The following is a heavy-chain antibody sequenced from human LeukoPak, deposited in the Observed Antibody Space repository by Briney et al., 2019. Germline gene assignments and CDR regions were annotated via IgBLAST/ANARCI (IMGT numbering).Heavy chain of an antibody. V-gene: IGHV3-74*01. D-gene: IGHD3-22*01. J-gene: IGHJ4*02. CDR1: GFTFSNYW. Sequence: GGSLRLSRAPSGFTFSNYWMRWVPPAPGKGLVWVSHINSDGRSTNYADSVKGRFTTSRDNAKKSVYLQMKSLRAADTAVYYCVREGYYDSSGYLGVFDYWGQGTLVTVSS. CDR2: INSDGRST. CDR3: VREGYYDSSGYLGVFDY.